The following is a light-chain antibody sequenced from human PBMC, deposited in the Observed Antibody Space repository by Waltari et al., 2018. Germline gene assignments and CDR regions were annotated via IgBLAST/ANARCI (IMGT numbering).Light chain of an antibody. Sequence: EIVMTQSPVTLSVSPGARAALSCRPSQSVRTNLAWYQQRPGQTPRLLLYATSTRATEIPARFSGSGSGTEFTLTISSLQSEDFAVYYCQQYNDWPYTFGQGTKLEIK. V-gene: IGKV3-15*01. CDR3: QQYNDWPYT. J-gene: IGKJ2*01. CDR2: ATS. CDR1: QSVRTN.